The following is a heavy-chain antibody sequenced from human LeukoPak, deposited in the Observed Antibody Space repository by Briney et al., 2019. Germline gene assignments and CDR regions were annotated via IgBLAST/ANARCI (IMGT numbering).Heavy chain of an antibody. CDR2: ISGSGGST. CDR1: GFTFSSYA. V-gene: IGHV3-23*01. CDR3: AKGPTYSSSWSPITWNGFDP. D-gene: IGHD6-13*01. Sequence: GGSLSLSCAASGFTFSSYAMSWVRQAPGKGLEWVSAISGSGGSTYYADSVKGRFAISRDNSKNTLYLQMNSLRAEDTAVYYCAKGPTYSSSWSPITWNGFDPWGQGTVATVCS. J-gene: IGHJ5*02.